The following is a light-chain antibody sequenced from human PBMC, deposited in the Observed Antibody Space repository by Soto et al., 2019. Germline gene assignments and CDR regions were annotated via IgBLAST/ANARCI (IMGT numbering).Light chain of an antibody. Sequence: IQMTQSPSTLSASVGDRVIITCLASHGFGSWLAWYQQKPGKAPKLLIYKASTLESGVPSRFSGSGSGTDFTLTISSLQPDDFATDYCQQYDTYWKFGQGTKVEIK. CDR1: HGFGSW. V-gene: IGKV1-5*03. CDR2: KAS. CDR3: QQYDTYWK. J-gene: IGKJ1*01.